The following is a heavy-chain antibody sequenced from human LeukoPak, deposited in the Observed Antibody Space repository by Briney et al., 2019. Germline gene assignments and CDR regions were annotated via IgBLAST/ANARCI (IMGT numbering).Heavy chain of an antibody. CDR2: IYYSGNT. D-gene: IGHD3/OR15-3a*01. V-gene: IGHV4-39*01. Sequence: SETLSLTCTVSGGSISSNNYYWGWIRQPPGKGLEWIGSIYYSGNTYYNASLKSQVSISIDTSENQFSLRLTSVTAADTAVYYCARQTGSGLFILPGGQGTLVTVSS. CDR3: ARQTGSGLFILP. J-gene: IGHJ4*02. CDR1: GGSISSNNYY.